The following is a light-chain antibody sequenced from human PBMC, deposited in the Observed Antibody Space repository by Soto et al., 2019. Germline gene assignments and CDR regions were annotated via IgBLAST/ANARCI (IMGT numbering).Light chain of an antibody. CDR3: QQYGSSSYT. Sequence: EIVLTQSPGTLSLSPGERATLSCRASQRISSSYLAWYQQKPGQAPRLLIYAASSRATGIPDRFSGSGSGTDFTLTISRLEPEDFAVYYCQQYGSSSYTFGQGTQLEI. CDR2: AAS. CDR1: QRISSSY. V-gene: IGKV3-20*01. J-gene: IGKJ2*01.